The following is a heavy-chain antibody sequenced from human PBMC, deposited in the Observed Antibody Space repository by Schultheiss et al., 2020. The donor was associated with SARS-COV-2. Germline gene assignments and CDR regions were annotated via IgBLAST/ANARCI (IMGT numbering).Heavy chain of an antibody. CDR2: ISWNSAK. CDR1: GFTFDDHA. V-gene: IGHV3-9*01. J-gene: IGHJ4*02. CDR3: TRHLSRFGEDY. Sequence: GGSLRLSCAASGFTFDDHAMHWVRQAPGKGPEWVSGISWNSAKGYADSVKGRFTISRDNAKNTLYLQMNSLKTEDTAVYYCTRHLSRFGEDYWGQGTLVTVSS. D-gene: IGHD3-10*01.